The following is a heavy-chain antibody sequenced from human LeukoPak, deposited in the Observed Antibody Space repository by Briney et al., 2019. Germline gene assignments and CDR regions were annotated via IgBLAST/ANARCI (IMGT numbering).Heavy chain of an antibody. J-gene: IGHJ4*02. Sequence: GGSLRLSCAASGFTFSSYAMSWVRQAPGKGLEWVSAISGSGGSTYYADSVKGRFTISRDNSKNTLYLQMNSLRAEDTAVYYCAKDPRRYSRTGGYFDYWGQGTLVTVSS. D-gene: IGHD6-13*01. CDR2: ISGSGGST. CDR3: AKDPRRYSRTGGYFDY. V-gene: IGHV3-23*01. CDR1: GFTFSSYA.